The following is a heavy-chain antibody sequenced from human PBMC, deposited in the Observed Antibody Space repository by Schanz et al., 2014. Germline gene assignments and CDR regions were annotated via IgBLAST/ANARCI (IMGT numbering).Heavy chain of an antibody. V-gene: IGHV1-3*01. Sequence: QVQLVQSGAEVKKPGASVKLSCKASGYTFTNYYMHWVRQAPGQGLEWMGWINAGTGNTEYSQKFQGRVTITRDTLASTAYMEVSSLRSEDTAVYYCARSGSSNWYFFDYWGQGTLVTVSS. CDR3: ARSGSSNWYFFDY. J-gene: IGHJ4*02. CDR2: INAGTGNT. CDR1: GYTFTNYY. D-gene: IGHD6-13*01.